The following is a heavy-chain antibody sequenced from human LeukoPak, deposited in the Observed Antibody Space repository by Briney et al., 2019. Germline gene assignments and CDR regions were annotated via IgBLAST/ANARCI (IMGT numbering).Heavy chain of an antibody. D-gene: IGHD6-13*01. V-gene: IGHV3-11*01. J-gene: IGHJ4*02. CDR3: AKDILAAGLFFDY. Sequence: GGSLRLSCAASGFIFSDYYMGWVRQAPGKGLEWVSYISNKGSSSTTYFADSVKGRFTISRDDAQNSLYLQMNSLRADDTAVYYCAKDILAAGLFFDYWGQGILVTVSS. CDR1: GFIFSDYY. CDR2: ISNKGSSSTT.